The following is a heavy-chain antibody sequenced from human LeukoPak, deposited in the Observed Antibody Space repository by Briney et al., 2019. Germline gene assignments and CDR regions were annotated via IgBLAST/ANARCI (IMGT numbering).Heavy chain of an antibody. CDR1: GFTFSSYA. Sequence: PGGSLRLSCAASGFTFSSYAMHWVRQAPGKGLEWVAVISCDGSNKYYADSVKGRFTISRDNSKNTLYLQMNSLRAEDTAVYYCARDNLAAAGTGANDYWGQGTLVTVSS. V-gene: IGHV3-30-3*01. J-gene: IGHJ4*02. CDR2: ISCDGSNK. CDR3: ARDNLAAAGTGANDY. D-gene: IGHD6-13*01.